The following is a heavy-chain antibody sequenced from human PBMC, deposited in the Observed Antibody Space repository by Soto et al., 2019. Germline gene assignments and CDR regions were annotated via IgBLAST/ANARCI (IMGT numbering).Heavy chain of an antibody. CDR3: ASAAPLRYSGYALVH. D-gene: IGHD5-12*01. CDR1: GYTFTDYY. J-gene: IGHJ4*02. V-gene: IGHV1-2*02. Sequence: QVQLVSSGAEVKKPGASVKVSCRASGYTFTDYYIHWVRQAPGQGLQWVGWINPNSGATEYAQKFQAGGTMTTAPSISIVYMEVTRLASDDTALYFCASAAPLRYSGYALVHWGQGTRVTVST. CDR2: INPNSGAT.